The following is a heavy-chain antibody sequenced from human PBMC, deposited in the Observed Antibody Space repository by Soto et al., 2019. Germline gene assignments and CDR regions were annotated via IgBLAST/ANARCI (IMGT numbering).Heavy chain of an antibody. CDR2: IYYSGST. V-gene: IGHV4-39*01. CDR1: GGSISSSSYY. J-gene: IGHJ4*02. CDR3: ARHRGYYDVLTGYYTELNFDY. Sequence: PSETLSLTSTVSGGSISSSSYYWGWIRQPSGKGLEWIGSIYYSGSTYYNPSLKSRVTISVDTSKNQFSLKLSSVTAADTAVYYCARHRGYYDVLTGYYTELNFDYWGQGTLVTVSS. D-gene: IGHD3-9*01.